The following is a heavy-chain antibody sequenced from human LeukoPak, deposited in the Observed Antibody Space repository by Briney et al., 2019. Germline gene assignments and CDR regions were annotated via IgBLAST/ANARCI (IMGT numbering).Heavy chain of an antibody. CDR2: IRSNGGST. Sequence: PGGSLRLSCAASGFTFSSYSMHWVRQAPGKGLEYVSSIRSNGGSTVYADSVKGRFTISRDDSKNTLYLQMGSLRPEDMAVYYCARDLLGLGSDWGYSMDVWGKGTTVTVSS. CDR3: ARDLLGLGSDWGYSMDV. D-gene: IGHD2-21*01. V-gene: IGHV3-64*02. J-gene: IGHJ6*03. CDR1: GFTFSSYS.